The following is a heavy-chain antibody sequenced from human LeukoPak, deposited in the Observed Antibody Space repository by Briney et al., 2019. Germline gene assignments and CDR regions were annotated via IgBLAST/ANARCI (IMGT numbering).Heavy chain of an antibody. J-gene: IGHJ4*02. CDR3: ARGLGDYYGSSGSGRYFDY. CDR1: GYTFTGYY. V-gene: IGHV1-2*02. D-gene: IGHD3-22*01. CDR2: INPNSGGT. Sequence: ASVKVSCKASGYTFTGYYMHWVRQAPGQGLEWMGWINPNSGGTNYAQKFQGRVTMTRDTSISTAYMELSRLRSDDTAVYYCARGLGDYYGSSGSGRYFDYWGQGTLVTVSS.